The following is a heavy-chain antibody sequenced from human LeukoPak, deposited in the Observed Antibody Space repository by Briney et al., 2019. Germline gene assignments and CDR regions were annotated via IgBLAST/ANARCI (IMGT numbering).Heavy chain of an antibody. CDR1: GYTFTSYA. Sequence: ASVKVSCKASGYTFTSYAMHWVRQAPGQRLEWMGWINAGNGNTKYSQKFQGRVTITRDTSASTAYMELSSLRSEDTAVYYSARGDIVVVPATPSGFDPWGQGTLVTVSS. CDR2: INAGNGNT. V-gene: IGHV1-3*01. J-gene: IGHJ5*02. D-gene: IGHD2-2*01. CDR3: ARGDIVVVPATPSGFDP.